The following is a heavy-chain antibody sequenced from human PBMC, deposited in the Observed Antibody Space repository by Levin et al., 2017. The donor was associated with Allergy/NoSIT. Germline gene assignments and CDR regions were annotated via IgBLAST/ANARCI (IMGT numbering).Heavy chain of an antibody. CDR1: GFTFSSYA. CDR2: ISYDGSNK. J-gene: IGHJ4*02. V-gene: IGHV3-30-3*01. Sequence: GESLKISCAASGFTFSSYAMHWVRQAPGKGLEWVAVISYDGSNKYYADSVKGRFTISRDNSKNTLYLQMNSLRAEDTAVYYCARAYFDWLLPLDYWGQGTLVTVSS. D-gene: IGHD3-9*01. CDR3: ARAYFDWLLPLDY.